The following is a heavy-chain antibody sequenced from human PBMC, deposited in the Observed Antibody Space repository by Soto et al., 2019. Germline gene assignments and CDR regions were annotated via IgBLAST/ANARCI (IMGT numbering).Heavy chain of an antibody. Sequence: QVQLVQSGAEVKKPGSSVKVSCTASGGTFSTYAITWVRQAPGHGLEWMGGIIPMFGTANYAQKFRGRVTVTADESTSTAHMELSSLRSEDTAVYYCARGWETVGTTTPFAYWGQGTLVTVSS. D-gene: IGHD1-26*01. CDR3: ARGWETVGTTTPFAY. J-gene: IGHJ4*02. CDR2: IIPMFGTA. V-gene: IGHV1-69*01. CDR1: GGTFSTYA.